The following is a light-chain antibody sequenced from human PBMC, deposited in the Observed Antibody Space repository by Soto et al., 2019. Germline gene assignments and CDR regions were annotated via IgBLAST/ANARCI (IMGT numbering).Light chain of an antibody. CDR3: QQYGSSPPTWT. Sequence: EIVLTQSRGTLSLSPGERATLSCRASQSVSSSYLAWYQQKPGQAPRLLIYGASSRATGIPDRFSGSGSGTDFTLTISRLEPEDFAVYYCQQYGSSPPTWTFGQGTKVEIK. CDR1: QSVSSSY. CDR2: GAS. J-gene: IGKJ1*01. V-gene: IGKV3-20*01.